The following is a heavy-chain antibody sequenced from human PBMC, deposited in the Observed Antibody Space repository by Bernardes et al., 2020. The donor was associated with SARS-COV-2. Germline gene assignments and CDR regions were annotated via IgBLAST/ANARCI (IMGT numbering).Heavy chain of an antibody. D-gene: IGHD6-6*01. Sequence: SETLSLTCAVYGGSFSGYYWSWIRQPPGQGLEWIGELTHSGSTHSNPSLKSRVTISVDTSKNQFSLKLSSVTAADTAVYYCASFEYSSALGFDYWGQGTLVTVSS. CDR3: ASFEYSSALGFDY. V-gene: IGHV4-34*01. CDR1: GGSFSGYY. CDR2: LTHSGST. J-gene: IGHJ4*02.